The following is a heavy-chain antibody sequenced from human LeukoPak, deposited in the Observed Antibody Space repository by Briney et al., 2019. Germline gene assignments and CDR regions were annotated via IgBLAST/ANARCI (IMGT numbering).Heavy chain of an antibody. CDR2: ISWNSGSI. V-gene: IGHV3-9*01. CDR3: AKATSPTFYYYGSGSPPYYFDY. Sequence: PGGSLRLSCAASGFTFDDYAMHWVRQAPGKGLEWVSGISWNSGSIGYADSVKGRFTISRDNAKNSLYLQMNSLRAEDTALYYCAKATSPTFYYYGSGSPPYYFDYWGQGTLVTVSS. CDR1: GFTFDDYA. J-gene: IGHJ4*02. D-gene: IGHD3-10*01.